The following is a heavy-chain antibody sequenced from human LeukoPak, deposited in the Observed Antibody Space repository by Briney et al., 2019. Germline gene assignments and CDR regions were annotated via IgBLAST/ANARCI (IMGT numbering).Heavy chain of an antibody. V-gene: IGHV3-33*01. D-gene: IGHD2-15*01. J-gene: IGHJ6*02. CDR3: ARELCSGGSCYSYYYYYGMDV. CDR1: GFTFSSYG. CDR2: IWYDGSNK. Sequence: GRSLRLSCAASGFTFSSYGMHWVRQAPGKGLEWVAVIWYDGSNKYYADSVKGRFTISRDNSKNTLYLQMNSLRAEDTAVYYCARELCSGGSCYSYYYYYGMDVWGQGTMVTVSS.